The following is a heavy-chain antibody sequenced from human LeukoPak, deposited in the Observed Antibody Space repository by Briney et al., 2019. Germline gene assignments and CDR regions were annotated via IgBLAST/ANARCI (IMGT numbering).Heavy chain of an antibody. CDR1: GYTFTGYG. D-gene: IGHD3-22*01. CDR3: ARALGTYDSSGYYPDY. V-gene: IGHV1-18*01. J-gene: IGHJ4*02. Sequence: GSVKVSCKASGYTFTGYGISWVRQAPGQGLEGMGWISAYNGNTNYAQKLQGRVTMTTDTSTSTAYMELRSLRSDDTAVYYCARALGTYDSSGYYPDYWGQGTLVTVSS. CDR2: ISAYNGNT.